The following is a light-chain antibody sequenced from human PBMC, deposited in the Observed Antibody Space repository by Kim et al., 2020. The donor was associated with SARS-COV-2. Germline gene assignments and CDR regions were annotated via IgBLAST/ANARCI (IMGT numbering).Light chain of an antibody. J-gene: IGKJ1*01. Sequence: DIQMTQSPSTLSASVGDRVTITCRASQGISNALAWYQQKPGNAPKLLIYGASNLESAVPSRFSGSGSGTEFTLTITSLQPDDVATYYCQQYSIYWTFGQGTKVELK. V-gene: IGKV1-5*01. CDR1: QGISNA. CDR2: GAS. CDR3: QQYSIYWT.